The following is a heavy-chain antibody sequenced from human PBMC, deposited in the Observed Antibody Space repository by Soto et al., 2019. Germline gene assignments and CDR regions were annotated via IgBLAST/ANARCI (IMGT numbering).Heavy chain of an antibody. J-gene: IGHJ6*02. CDR3: AYLHCSGGSCYWYSYSGMDV. V-gene: IGHV2-5*02. CDR2: IYWDDDK. CDR1: GFSLSTSGVG. Sequence: QITLKESGPTLVKPTQTLTLTCTFSGFSLSTSGVGVAWIRQPPGKALEWLALIYWDDDKRYRPSLETRLTITKDTPKNQVVLTMTNMDSVDTATYYCAYLHCSGGSCYWYSYSGMDVWGQGTTVTVSS. D-gene: IGHD2-15*01.